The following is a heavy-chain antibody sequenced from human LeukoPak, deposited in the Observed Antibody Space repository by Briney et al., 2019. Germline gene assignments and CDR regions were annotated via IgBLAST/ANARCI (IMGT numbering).Heavy chain of an antibody. CDR2: IYYSGST. J-gene: IGHJ4*02. Sequence: SETLSLTCTVSGVSISSSSYYWGWIRQPPGKGLEWIGSIYYSGSTYYNPSLKSRVTISVDTSKNQFSLKLSSVTAADTAVYYCARRGSLVNPFDYWGQGTLVTVSS. D-gene: IGHD1-26*01. CDR1: GVSISSSSYY. V-gene: IGHV4-39*01. CDR3: ARRGSLVNPFDY.